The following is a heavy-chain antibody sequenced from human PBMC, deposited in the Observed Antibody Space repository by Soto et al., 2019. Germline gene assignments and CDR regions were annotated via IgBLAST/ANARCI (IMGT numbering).Heavy chain of an antibody. CDR2: IYYSGST. CDR1: GGSVSSGSYY. V-gene: IGHV4-61*01. Sequence: SETLSLTCTVSGGSVSSGSYYWSRIRQPPGKGLEWIGYIYYSGSTNYNPSLKSRVTISVDTSKNQFSLKLSSVTAADTAVYYCARGRMELTRAFYYFDYWGQGTLVTVSS. J-gene: IGHJ4*02. D-gene: IGHD1-7*01. CDR3: ARGRMELTRAFYYFDY.